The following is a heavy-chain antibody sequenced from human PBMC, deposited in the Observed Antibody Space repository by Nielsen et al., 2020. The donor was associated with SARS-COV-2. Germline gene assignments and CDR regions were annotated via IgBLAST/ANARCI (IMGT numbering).Heavy chain of an antibody. J-gene: IGHJ4*02. V-gene: IGHV1-69*13. D-gene: IGHD2-15*01. CDR2: IIPIFGTA. Sequence: SVKVSCKASGGTFSSYAISWVRQAPGQGLEWMGGIIPIFGTANYAQKFQGRVTITADESTSTAYMELSSLRSEDTAVYYCARAGLLVAALGYWGQGTLVTVSS. CDR3: ARAGLLVAALGY. CDR1: GGTFSSYA.